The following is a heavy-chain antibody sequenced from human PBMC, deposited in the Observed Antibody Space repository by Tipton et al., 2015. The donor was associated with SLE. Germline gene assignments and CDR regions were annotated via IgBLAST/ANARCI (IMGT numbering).Heavy chain of an antibody. J-gene: IGHJ4*02. D-gene: IGHD3-10*01. CDR3: ARIFYYGSGSPLDY. Sequence: AGLVKPSETLSLTCAVYGGSFSGYYWSWIRQPPGKGLEWIGEINHSGSTNYNPSLKSRVTISVDTSKNQFSLKLSSVTAADTAVYYCARIFYYGSGSPLDYWGQGTLVTVSS. CDR1: GGSFSGYY. CDR2: INHSGST. V-gene: IGHV4-34*01.